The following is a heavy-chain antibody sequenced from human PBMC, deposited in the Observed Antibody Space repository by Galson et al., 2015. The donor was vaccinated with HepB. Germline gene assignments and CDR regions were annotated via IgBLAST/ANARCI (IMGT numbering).Heavy chain of an antibody. V-gene: IGHV6-1*01. CDR2: TYYRSKWFY. J-gene: IGHJ4*02. CDR1: GDSVSSNSAA. D-gene: IGHD1-26*01. Sequence: CAISGDSVSSNSAAWNWIRQSPSRGLEWLGRTYYRSKWFYDYALSVKTRITINPDTSKNQFSLQLNSVTPEDTAVYYCARDGATVIINYLDSWGQGTLVTVSS. CDR3: ARDGATVIINYLDS.